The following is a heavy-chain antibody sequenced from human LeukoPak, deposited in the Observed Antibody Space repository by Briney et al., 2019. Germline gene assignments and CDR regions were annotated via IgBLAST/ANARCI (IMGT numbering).Heavy chain of an antibody. Sequence: SETLSLTCTVSGGSISSGDYYWSWIRQPPGKGLEWIGYIYYSGSTYYNPSLKSRVTISVDTSKNQFSLKLSSVTAADTAVYYCASRDYYYYYGMDVWGQGTLVTVSS. CDR2: IYYSGST. CDR1: GGSISSGDYY. CDR3: ASRDYYYYYGMDV. V-gene: IGHV4-30-4*01. J-gene: IGHJ6*02.